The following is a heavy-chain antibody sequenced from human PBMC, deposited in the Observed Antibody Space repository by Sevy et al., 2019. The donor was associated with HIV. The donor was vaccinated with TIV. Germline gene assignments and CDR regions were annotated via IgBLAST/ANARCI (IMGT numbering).Heavy chain of an antibody. J-gene: IGHJ6*02. Sequence: GGSLRLSCAASGFTFSSYSMNWVRQAPGKGLEWVSYISSSSSTIYYADSVKGRFTISRDNAKNPLYLQMNSLRDEDTAVYYCARVRGLWSYYYYGMDVWGQGTTVTVSS. V-gene: IGHV3-48*02. CDR3: ARVRGLWSYYYYGMDV. CDR1: GFTFSSYS. CDR2: ISSSSSTI. D-gene: IGHD3-3*01.